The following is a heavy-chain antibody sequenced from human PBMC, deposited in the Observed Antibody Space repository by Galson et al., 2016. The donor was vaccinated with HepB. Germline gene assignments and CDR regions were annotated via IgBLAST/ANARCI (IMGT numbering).Heavy chain of an antibody. CDR2: HYHSGYS. V-gene: IGHV4-59*08. CDR1: LGSVGGAY. Sequence: SETLSLTCTLSLGSVGGAYWSWIRQSPGKGLEWIGCHYHSGYSMSNPSLRGGVTIPVDPSKNQFSLMLSSVTAADTAFYYCASHFDVVHLGRSFDNRGQGALITVSS. J-gene: IGHJ1*01. D-gene: IGHD1-1*01. CDR3: ASHFDVVHLGRSFDN.